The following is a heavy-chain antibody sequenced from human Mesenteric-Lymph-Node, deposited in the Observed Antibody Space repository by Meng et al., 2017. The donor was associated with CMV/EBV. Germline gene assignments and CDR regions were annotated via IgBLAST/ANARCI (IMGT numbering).Heavy chain of an antibody. Sequence: GGSLRLSCAASEFTFSSYEMNWVRQAPGKGLEWVSYISPSGSTIHYADSVKGRFTISRDNAKNSVYLQMNSLRAEDTAIYYCARVHASRDDFWSYYYYGMDVWGQGTTVTVSS. CDR1: EFTFSSYE. V-gene: IGHV3-48*03. D-gene: IGHD3-3*01. CDR3: ARVHASRDDFWSYYYYGMDV. CDR2: ISPSGSTI. J-gene: IGHJ6*02.